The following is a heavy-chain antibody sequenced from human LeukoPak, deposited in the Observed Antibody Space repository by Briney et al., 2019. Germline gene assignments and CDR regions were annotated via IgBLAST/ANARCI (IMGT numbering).Heavy chain of an antibody. Sequence: PSETLSLTCTVSGGSISGYYWNWIRQPAGKGLEWIGRIYTSGSTNYNPSLKSRVTISVDTSKNQFSLKLSSVTAADTAVYYCAREGLGSGYYYVELDYWGQGTLVTVSS. CDR2: IYTSGST. V-gene: IGHV4-4*07. CDR3: AREGLGSGYYYVELDY. D-gene: IGHD3-22*01. CDR1: GGSISGYY. J-gene: IGHJ4*02.